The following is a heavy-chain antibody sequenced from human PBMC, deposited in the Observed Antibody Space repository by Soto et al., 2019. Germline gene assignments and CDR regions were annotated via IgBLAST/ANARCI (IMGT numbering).Heavy chain of an antibody. D-gene: IGHD3-22*01. CDR1: GFTFSDYY. J-gene: IGHJ4*02. CDR3: ARDFFEYYYDSSGYYGFDC. Sequence: GGSLRLSCAASGFTFSDYYMSWIRQAPGKGLEWVSYISSSGSTIYYADSVKGRFTISRDNAKNSLYLQMNSLRAEDTAVYYCARDFFEYYYDSSGYYGFDCWGQGTLVTVSS. V-gene: IGHV3-11*01. CDR2: ISSSGSTI.